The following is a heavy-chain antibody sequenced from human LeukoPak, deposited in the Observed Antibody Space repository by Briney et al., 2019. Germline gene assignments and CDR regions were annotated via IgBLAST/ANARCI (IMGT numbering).Heavy chain of an antibody. V-gene: IGHV3-23*01. CDR3: AKDSRGNYVAWLDP. Sequence: GGSLRLSCVASGFAFSSYAMSWVRQAPGKGLEWVSAISGSGGSTCYADSVKGRFTISRDNSKNTLYLQMNSLRAEDTAVYYCAKDSRGNYVAWLDPWGQGTLVTVSS. J-gene: IGHJ5*02. CDR1: GFAFSSYA. CDR2: ISGSGGST. D-gene: IGHD4-11*01.